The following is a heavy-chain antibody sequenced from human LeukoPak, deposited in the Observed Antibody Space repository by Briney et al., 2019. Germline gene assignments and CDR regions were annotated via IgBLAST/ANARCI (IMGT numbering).Heavy chain of an antibody. J-gene: IGHJ4*02. D-gene: IGHD3-10*02. CDR2: INHSGST. V-gene: IGHV4-34*01. Sequence: SETLSLTCAVYGESFTDYYWNWIRQSPGKGLEWIGDINHSGSTNYNPSLKSRVTISKDTSKKQFSLKLSSVTAADTAVYSRARGTLVRGISYWGQGALVTVSS. CDR1: GESFTDYY. CDR3: ARGTLVRGISY.